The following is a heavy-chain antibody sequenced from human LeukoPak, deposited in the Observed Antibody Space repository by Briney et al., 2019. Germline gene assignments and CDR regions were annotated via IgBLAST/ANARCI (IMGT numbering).Heavy chain of an antibody. CDR3: ARHYGSSSYYYYYGMDV. J-gene: IGHJ6*02. V-gene: IGHV4-59*08. CDR2: IYYSGST. D-gene: IGHD6-13*01. CDR1: GGSISSYY. Sequence: SETLSLTCTVAGGSISSYYWSWIRQPPGKGLELIGYIYYSGSTNYNPSLKSRVTISVDTSKNQFSLKLSSVTAADTAVYYCARHYGSSSYYYYYGMDVWGQGTTVTVSS.